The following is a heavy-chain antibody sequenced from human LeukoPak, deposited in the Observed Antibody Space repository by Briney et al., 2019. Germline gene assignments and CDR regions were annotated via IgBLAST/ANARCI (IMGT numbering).Heavy chain of an antibody. CDR3: ARGGRYCSGGSCYDYYGMDV. CDR2: MNPNSGNT. V-gene: IGHV1-8*01. J-gene: IGHJ6*02. Sequence: ASVKVSCKASGYTFTSYDINWVRQATGQGLEWMGWMNPNSGNTGYAQKFQGRGTMTRNTSISTAYMELSSLRSEDTAVYYCARGGRYCSGGSCYDYYGMDVWGQGTTVTVSS. D-gene: IGHD2-15*01. CDR1: GYTFTSYD.